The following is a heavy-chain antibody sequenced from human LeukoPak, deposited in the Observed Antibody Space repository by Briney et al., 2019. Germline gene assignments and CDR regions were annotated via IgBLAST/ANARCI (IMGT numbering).Heavy chain of an antibody. CDR2: IWYDGSNE. CDR1: GFTFSSYS. J-gene: IGHJ4*02. CDR3: ARQGIVGAKRGGWFDY. D-gene: IGHD1-26*01. V-gene: IGHV3-33*08. Sequence: GGSLRLSCAASGFTFSSYSMNWVRQAPGKGLEWVAVIWYDGSNENYADSVKGRFTISRDNSKKTMYLQMNSLRAEDTAVYYCARQGIVGAKRGGWFDYWGQGTLVTVSS.